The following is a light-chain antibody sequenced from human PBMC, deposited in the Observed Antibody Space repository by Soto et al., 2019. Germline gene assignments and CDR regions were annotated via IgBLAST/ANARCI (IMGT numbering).Light chain of an antibody. V-gene: IGKV1-5*03. CDR3: QHYNSYSEA. CDR2: KAS. CDR1: QTISSW. Sequence: EMQMTQSPATRSGTERDRVTITCPASQTISSWLAWYQQKPGKAPKLLIYKASTLKSGVPSRFSGSGSGTEFTLTISSLQPDDFATYYCQHYNSYSEAFGQGTKVDIK. J-gene: IGKJ1*01.